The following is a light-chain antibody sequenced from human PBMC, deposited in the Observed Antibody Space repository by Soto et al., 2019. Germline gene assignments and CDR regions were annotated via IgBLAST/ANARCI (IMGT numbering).Light chain of an antibody. CDR3: AAWDDSLNGYV. V-gene: IGLV1-44*01. J-gene: IGLJ1*01. Sequence: QSVLTQPPSASGTPGQRVAFSCSGSSSNIGANTVNWYQQLPGAAPKLLIYSHSQRPSGVPDRFSGSKSGTSASLAISGFQSDDEADYYCAAWDDSLNGYVFGSGTKVTVL. CDR1: SSNIGANT. CDR2: SHS.